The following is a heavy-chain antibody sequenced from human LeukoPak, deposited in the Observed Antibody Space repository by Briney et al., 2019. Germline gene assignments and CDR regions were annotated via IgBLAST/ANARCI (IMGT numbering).Heavy chain of an antibody. CDR1: GFTFSSYA. V-gene: IGHV3-23*01. D-gene: IGHD6-13*01. CDR3: AKLGVPKTYKQHQRGTYYFDY. J-gene: IGHJ4*02. CDR2: ISGSGGST. Sequence: GGSLRLSCAASGFTFSSYAMSWVRQSPGKGLEWVSAISGSGGSTYYADSVKGRFTISRDNSKNTLYLQMNSLRAEDTAVYYCAKLGVPKTYKQHQRGTYYFDYWGQGTLVTVSS.